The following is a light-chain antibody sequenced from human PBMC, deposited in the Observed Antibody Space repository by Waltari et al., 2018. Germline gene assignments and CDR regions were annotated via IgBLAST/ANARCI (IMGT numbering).Light chain of an antibody. Sequence: QSALTQPPSASGSPGQSIPISCTGISTDVAGYDPVFWYQQHPGKAPKLLIYEVTKWPSGVPDRFSGSKSDNTASLAVSGLQAEDEADYYCSSYAGGSSLMFGGGTKLTVL. CDR1: STDVAGYDP. V-gene: IGLV2-8*01. CDR3: SSYAGGSSLM. J-gene: IGLJ3*02. CDR2: EVT.